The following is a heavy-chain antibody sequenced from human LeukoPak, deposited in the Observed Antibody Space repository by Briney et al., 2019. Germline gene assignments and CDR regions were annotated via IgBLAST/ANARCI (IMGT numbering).Heavy chain of an antibody. CDR3: ARLDHYDFWSGLYFDY. J-gene: IGHJ4*02. Sequence: PSETLSLTCAVSGYSISSGYYWGWIRQPPGKGLEWIGSIYHSGSTYYNPSLKSRVTISVDTSKNQFSLKLSSVTAADTAVYYWARLDHYDFWSGLYFDYWGQGTLVTVSS. V-gene: IGHV4-38-2*01. CDR1: GYSISSGYY. CDR2: IYHSGST. D-gene: IGHD3-3*01.